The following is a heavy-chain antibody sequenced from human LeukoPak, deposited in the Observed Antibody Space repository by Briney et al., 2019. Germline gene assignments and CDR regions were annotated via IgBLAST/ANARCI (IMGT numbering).Heavy chain of an antibody. CDR3: AKTGFREHLLQFPHKWYFFDY. Sequence: GGSLRLSCAASGFTFSSYAMSWVRQAPGKGLEWVSAISGSGGSTYYADSVKGRFTISRDNSKDTLYLQMNSLRAEDTAVYYCAKTGFREHLLQFPHKWYFFDYWGQGTPGNGSS. J-gene: IGHJ4*02. CDR2: ISGSGGST. CDR1: GFTFSSYA. V-gene: IGHV3-23*01. D-gene: IGHD2-15*01.